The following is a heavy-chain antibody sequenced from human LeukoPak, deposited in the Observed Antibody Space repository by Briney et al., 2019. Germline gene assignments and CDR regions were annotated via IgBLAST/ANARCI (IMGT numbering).Heavy chain of an antibody. V-gene: IGHV3-30*02. Sequence: GGSLRLSFAASGFTFSRSGMHWVRQAPGKGLEWVTFIGYDGSKIYYADSVKGRFTISRDNSKNTLYLQMNSLRAEDTAVYYCAKESDDYYDSSGYPFDYWGQGTLVTVS. CDR2: IGYDGSKI. D-gene: IGHD3-22*01. CDR1: GFTFSRSG. CDR3: AKESDDYYDSSGYPFDY. J-gene: IGHJ4*02.